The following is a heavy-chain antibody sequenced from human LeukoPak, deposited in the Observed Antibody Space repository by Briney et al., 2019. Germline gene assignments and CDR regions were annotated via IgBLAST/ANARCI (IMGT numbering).Heavy chain of an antibody. V-gene: IGHV4-39*01. CDR3: ATQLIPDYGSASSFEY. CDR1: GGSFSSRSFY. Sequence: SETLSLTCTVSGGSFSSRSFYWGWIRQPPGKGLEWVGSIYYSGSTYYNPSLKGRVTISVDTSKIQLSLKLTSVTAADTSVYFCATQLIPDYGSASSFEYWGQGTLVTVSS. D-gene: IGHD3-10*01. J-gene: IGHJ4*02. CDR2: IYYSGST.